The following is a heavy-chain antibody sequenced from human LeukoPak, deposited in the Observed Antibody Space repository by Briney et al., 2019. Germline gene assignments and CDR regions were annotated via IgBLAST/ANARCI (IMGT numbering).Heavy chain of an antibody. CDR2: IRYDGSNK. J-gene: IGHJ4*02. Sequence: PGGSLRLSCAASEFSVGSNYMTWVRQAPGKGLEWVAFIRYDGSNKYYADSVKGRFTISRENAKNSLYLQMNSLRAGDTAVYYCARASRVVGATFQFDYWGQGTLVTVSS. D-gene: IGHD1-26*01. V-gene: IGHV3-30*02. CDR3: ARASRVVGATFQFDY. CDR1: EFSVGSNY.